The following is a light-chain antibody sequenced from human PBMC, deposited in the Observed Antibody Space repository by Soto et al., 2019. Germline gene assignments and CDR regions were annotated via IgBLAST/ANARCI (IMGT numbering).Light chain of an antibody. Sequence: EVILTQSSATLSVSPGERATLSCRASHDIGIKLAWYQQKPGQAPRLLFYGASTRAAGIPARLSGSGSGTEFTLTISSLQSEDFAVYYCQQYYDWYTFGQGTKLDIK. J-gene: IGKJ2*01. CDR2: GAS. CDR3: QQYYDWYT. V-gene: IGKV3D-15*01. CDR1: HDIGIK.